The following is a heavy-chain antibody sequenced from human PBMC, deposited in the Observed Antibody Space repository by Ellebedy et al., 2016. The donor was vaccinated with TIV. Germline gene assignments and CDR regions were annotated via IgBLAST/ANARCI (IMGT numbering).Heavy chain of an antibody. CDR3: VRGVREVYYYGMDV. CDR2: IYYTGTT. Sequence: MPSETLSLTCTVPGGSISSSSSYRGWIRLPPGQGPDWVGTIYYTGTTYYNPSLESPVTMSVDKSWYQFFLRLTSVTATDTAVYYCVRGVREVYYYGMDVWGQGTTVTVSS. J-gene: IGHJ6*02. V-gene: IGHV4-39*01. D-gene: IGHD3-10*01. CDR1: GGSISSSSSY.